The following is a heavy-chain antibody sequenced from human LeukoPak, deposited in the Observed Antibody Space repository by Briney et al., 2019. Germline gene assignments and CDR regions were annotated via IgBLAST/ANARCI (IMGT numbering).Heavy chain of an antibody. D-gene: IGHD3-10*01. CDR2: IGTAGDT. CDR1: GFTFSNYD. J-gene: IGHJ1*01. Sequence: PGGSLRLSCAASGFTFSNYDMHWVRQATGQGLEWVSGIGTAGDTYYAGSVKGRLTISRENAKNSLYLQMKSLRAGDTAVYYCARGSPPFQHWGQGTLVTVSS. V-gene: IGHV3-13*01. CDR3: ARGSPPFQH.